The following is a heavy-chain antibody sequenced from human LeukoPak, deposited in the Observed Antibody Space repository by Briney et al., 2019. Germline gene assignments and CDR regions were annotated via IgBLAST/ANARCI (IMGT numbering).Heavy chain of an antibody. V-gene: IGHV3-23*01. D-gene: IGHD6-19*01. Sequence: GGSLRLSCAASGFSFSSYAMTWVRQAPGKGLEWVSSIDASGGSTYYADSVKGRFTISRDNSKNTFYLQMNTLRADDTAVYYCAKGSGSGWYGWFAPWGQGTLVTVSS. CDR3: AKGSGSGWYGWFAP. J-gene: IGHJ5*02. CDR2: IDASGGST. CDR1: GFSFSSYA.